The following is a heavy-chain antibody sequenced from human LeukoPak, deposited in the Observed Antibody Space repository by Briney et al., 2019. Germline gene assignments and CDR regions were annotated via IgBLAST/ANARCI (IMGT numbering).Heavy chain of an antibody. V-gene: IGHV3-21*01. CDR1: GFTFSSYS. CDR2: ISSSSSYI. D-gene: IGHD3-9*01. Sequence: GGSLRLSCAASGFTFSSYSMNWVRQAPGKGLERVSSISSSSSYIYYADSVKGRFTISRDNAKNSLYLQMNSLRAEDTAVYYCARDLGYYDILTGYSNPGFDYWGQGTLVTVSS. CDR3: ARDLGYYDILTGYSNPGFDY. J-gene: IGHJ4*02.